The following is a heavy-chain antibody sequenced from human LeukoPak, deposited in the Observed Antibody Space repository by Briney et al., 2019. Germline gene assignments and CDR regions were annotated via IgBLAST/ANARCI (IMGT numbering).Heavy chain of an antibody. D-gene: IGHD1-14*01. CDR3: ARNPEGHGNYFDY. CDR1: GGSISNYF. J-gene: IGHJ4*02. CDR2: IHTSGST. Sequence: PSETLSLTCAVFGGSISNYFCSWIRQRAGRGLEWIGRIHTSGSTISNPSLKSRVTMSADTAKNQFSLKLGSVSASDTAVYYCARNPEGHGNYFDYWGQGALVTVSS. V-gene: IGHV4-4*07.